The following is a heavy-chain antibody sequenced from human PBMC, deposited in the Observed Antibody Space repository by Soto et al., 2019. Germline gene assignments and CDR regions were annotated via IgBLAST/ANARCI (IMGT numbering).Heavy chain of an antibody. CDR3: ARERGGYKHFDY. CDR2: INTYNGNI. J-gene: IGHJ4*02. V-gene: IGHV1-18*01. CDR1: GYTFTSYG. Sequence: QVQLVQSGAEVKKPGASVRVSCEVSGYTFTSYGISWVRQAPGKGLEWMGWINTYNGNINYEQRLQRRVTMTTDTSQRTAYLELRSLRSDDTALYYCARERGGYKHFDYWGQGTLVTVSS. D-gene: IGHD1-26*01.